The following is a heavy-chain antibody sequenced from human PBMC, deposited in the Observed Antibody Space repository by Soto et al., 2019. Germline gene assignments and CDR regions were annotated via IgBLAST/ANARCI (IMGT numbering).Heavy chain of an antibody. CDR1: AISFTTYG. CDR2: VTVTGGST. CDR3: GRQMSPVGWLDP. V-gene: IGHV3-23*01. Sequence: PGGSLRLSCAASAISFTTYGVNWVRQAPGKGLEWVSTVTVTGGSTHYADSVKGRFTISRDRSNYTLSLLMSSLRVEDTAVYYCGRQMSPVGWLDPWGQGTLVTVPS. D-gene: IGHD1-26*01. J-gene: IGHJ5*02.